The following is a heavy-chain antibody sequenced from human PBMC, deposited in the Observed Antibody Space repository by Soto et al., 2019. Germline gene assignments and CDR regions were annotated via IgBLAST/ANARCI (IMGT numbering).Heavy chain of an antibody. CDR1: GDSIRSSSY. D-gene: IGHD7-27*01. V-gene: IGHV4-38-2*02. CDR3: ARRWGRTFDY. Sequence: SETLSLTCTVSGDSIRSSSYWGWIRQPPGKGLEWIGNIYNTGNTYYNPSLNSQVTISVDTSKNQFSLKLSSVTAADTAVYYCARRWGRTFDYWGQGTLVTVSS. J-gene: IGHJ4*02. CDR2: IYNTGNT.